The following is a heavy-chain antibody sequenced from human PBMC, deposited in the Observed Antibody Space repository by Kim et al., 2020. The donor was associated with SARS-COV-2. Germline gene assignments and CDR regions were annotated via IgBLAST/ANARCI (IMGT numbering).Heavy chain of an antibody. CDR1: GFTFSSYA. Sequence: GGSLRLFCAASGFTFSSYAMHWVRQAPGKGLEWVAVISYDGSNKYYADSVKGRFTISRDNSKNTLYLQMNSLRAEDTAVYYCARDISSGWSRLNYYGMDVWGQGTTVTVSS. CDR3: ARDISSGWSRLNYYGMDV. D-gene: IGHD6-19*01. CDR2: ISYDGSNK. J-gene: IGHJ6*02. V-gene: IGHV3-30*04.